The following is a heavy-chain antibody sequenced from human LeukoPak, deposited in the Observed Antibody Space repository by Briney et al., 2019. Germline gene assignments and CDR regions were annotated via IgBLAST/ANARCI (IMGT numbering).Heavy chain of an antibody. CDR1: GGSISINDYF. CDR2: VSYRGDT. CDR3: ARDSLRIQSGTTP. V-gene: IGHV4-39*07. D-gene: IGHD1-1*01. Sequence: KPSETLSLTCAVSGGSISINDYFWAWIRQSPGKGLEWIGSVSYRGDTYYNPSLQSRVTISVDTPKNQFSLRLNSVTAADTALYYCARDSLRIQSGTTPWGQGTLVTVSS. J-gene: IGHJ5*02.